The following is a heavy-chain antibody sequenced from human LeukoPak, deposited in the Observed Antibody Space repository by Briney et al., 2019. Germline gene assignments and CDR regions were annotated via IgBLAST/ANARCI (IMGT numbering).Heavy chain of an antibody. V-gene: IGHV4-61*08. D-gene: IGHD6-19*01. CDR3: ARAGYSSGWGPPDYYYYGMDV. CDR1: GGSISSGGYY. Sequence: SETLSLTCTVSGGSISSGGYYWSWIRQHPGKGLEWIGYIYYSGSTNYNPSLKSRVTISVDTSKNQFSLKLSSVTAADTAVYYCARAGYSSGWGPPDYYYYGMDVWGQGTTVTVSS. J-gene: IGHJ6*02. CDR2: IYYSGST.